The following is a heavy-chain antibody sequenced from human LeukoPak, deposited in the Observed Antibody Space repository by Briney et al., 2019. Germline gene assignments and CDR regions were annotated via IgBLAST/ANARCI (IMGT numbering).Heavy chain of an antibody. Sequence: GGSLRLSCAASGFSFRNAWMHWVRHAPGKGLVWVSRIKGDGSVTVYADSVKGRFTISRVNAKNTLYLQMNSLRVEDTAVYYCARSDWFDPWGQGTLVTVSS. D-gene: IGHD3-3*01. CDR2: IKGDGSVT. CDR1: GFSFRNAW. CDR3: ARSDWFDP. J-gene: IGHJ5*02. V-gene: IGHV3-74*01.